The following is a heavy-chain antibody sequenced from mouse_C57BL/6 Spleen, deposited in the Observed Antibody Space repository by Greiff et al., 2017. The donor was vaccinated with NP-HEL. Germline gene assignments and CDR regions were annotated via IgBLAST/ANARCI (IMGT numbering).Heavy chain of an antibody. CDR1: GYTFTSYW. J-gene: IGHJ4*01. V-gene: IGHV1-55*01. D-gene: IGHD2-4*01. CDR3: ARRDYDRAMDY. CDR2: IYPGSGST. Sequence: VQLQQPGAELVKPGASVKMSCKASGYTFTSYWITWVKQRPGQGLEWIGDIYPGSGSTNYNKKFKSKATLTVDTSSSTAYMQLSSLTSEDSAVYYCARRDYDRAMDYWGQGTSVTVSS.